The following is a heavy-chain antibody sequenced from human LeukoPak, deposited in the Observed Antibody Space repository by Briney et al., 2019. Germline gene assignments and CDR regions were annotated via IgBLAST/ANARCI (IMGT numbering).Heavy chain of an antibody. V-gene: IGHV1-69*05. CDR3: ARDVRRVTMTVGVCDI. Sequence: VASVTVSCKASGGTFSSYAISWLRQAPGQGLEWMGTIIPIFGTANYAQRFQGRVTITTDESTSTAYMELRSLRSDDTAVYYCARDVRRVTMTVGVCDIWGQGTLVTVST. CDR1: GGTFSSYA. J-gene: IGHJ4*02. CDR2: IIPIFGTA. D-gene: IGHD3-22*01.